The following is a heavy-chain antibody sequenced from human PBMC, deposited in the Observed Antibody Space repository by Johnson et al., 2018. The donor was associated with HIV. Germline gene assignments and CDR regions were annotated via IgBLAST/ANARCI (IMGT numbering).Heavy chain of an antibody. J-gene: IGHJ3*02. D-gene: IGHD1-26*01. CDR2: ISWNSGNI. CDR1: GFTFADYA. CDR3: AKDLGDAVGDTHDAFDI. Sequence: VQLVESGGGLVQPGRSLRLSCAASGFTFADYAIHWVRQTPGKGLEWVSGISWNSGNIDYADSVKGRFTISRDNAKNTLYLQMNSLRAEDTALYYCAKDLGDAVGDTHDAFDIWGQGTMVTVSS. V-gene: IGHV3-9*01.